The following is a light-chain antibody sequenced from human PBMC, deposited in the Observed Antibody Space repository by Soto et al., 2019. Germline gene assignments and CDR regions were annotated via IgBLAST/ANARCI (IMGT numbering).Light chain of an antibody. CDR1: SSDVGGYNY. V-gene: IGLV2-8*01. Sequence: QLVLTQPPSASGSPGQSVTISCTGTSSDVGGYNYVSWYQQHPGKAPKLMIYEVSKRPSGVPDRFSGSKSGNTASLTVSGLQAEDEADYDCSSYAGSNNLVFGGGTKLTVL. J-gene: IGLJ3*02. CDR2: EVS. CDR3: SSYAGSNNLV.